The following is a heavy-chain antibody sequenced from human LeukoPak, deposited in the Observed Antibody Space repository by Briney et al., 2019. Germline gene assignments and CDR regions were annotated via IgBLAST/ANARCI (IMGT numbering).Heavy chain of an antibody. Sequence: GGSLRLSCAASGFTFINYGMSWVRQAPGKGLEWVSAISGSGGSTYYADSVKGRFTISRDNSKNTLYLQMNSLRAEDTAVYYCAKGGVLMVYAIGSDYYYMDVWGKGTTVTVSS. CDR2: ISGSGGST. D-gene: IGHD2-8*01. CDR3: AKGGVLMVYAIGSDYYYMDV. CDR1: GFTFINYG. J-gene: IGHJ6*03. V-gene: IGHV3-23*01.